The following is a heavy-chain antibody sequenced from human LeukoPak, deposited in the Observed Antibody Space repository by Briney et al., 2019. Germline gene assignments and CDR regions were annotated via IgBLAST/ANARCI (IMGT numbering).Heavy chain of an antibody. Sequence: GGSLRLSCAASGFTFSSNAMSWVRQAPGKGLEWVSYISGSGGSTYYADSVKGRFTISRDNAKNSLSLQMNSLRTEDTAVYYCASGWLVRGSFDYWGQGTLVTVSS. CDR1: GFTFSSNA. CDR2: ISGSGGST. CDR3: ASGWLVRGSFDY. D-gene: IGHD6-19*01. V-gene: IGHV3-23*01. J-gene: IGHJ4*02.